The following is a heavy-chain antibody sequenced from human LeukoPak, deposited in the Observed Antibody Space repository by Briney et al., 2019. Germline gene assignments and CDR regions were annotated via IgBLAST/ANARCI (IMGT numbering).Heavy chain of an antibody. D-gene: IGHD3-10*01. Sequence: PSETLSLTCTVSGGSISSSSYYWGWIRQPPGKGLEWIGSIYYSGSTYYNPSLKSRVTISVDTSKNQFSLKLSSVTAADTAVYYCARHGEARYYYGSGSLMAWGQGTLVTVSS. CDR2: IYYSGST. V-gene: IGHV4-39*01. J-gene: IGHJ4*02. CDR3: ARHGEARYYYGSGSLMA. CDR1: GGSISSSSYY.